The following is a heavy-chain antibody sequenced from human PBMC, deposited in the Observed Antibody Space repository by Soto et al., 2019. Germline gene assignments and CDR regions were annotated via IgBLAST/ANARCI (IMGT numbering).Heavy chain of an antibody. V-gene: IGHV4-4*02. J-gene: IGHJ3*02. Sequence: SETLSLTCAVSGGSISSSNWWSWVRQPPGKGLEWIGEIYHSGSTNYNPSLKSRVTISVDKSKNQFSLKLSSVTAADTAVYYCASHPYCSSTSCYAVAFDIWGQGTMVTVSS. D-gene: IGHD2-2*01. CDR2: IYHSGST. CDR1: GGSISSSNW. CDR3: ASHPYCSSTSCYAVAFDI.